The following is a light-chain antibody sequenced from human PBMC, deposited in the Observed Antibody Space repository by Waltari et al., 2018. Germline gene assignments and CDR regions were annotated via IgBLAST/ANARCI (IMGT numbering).Light chain of an antibody. J-gene: IGKJ1*01. Sequence: EIVMTQSPATLSASPGERATLSCRASQSVSSNLAWYQQKPGQAPRLLIYGASTRATGIPARFSGSGSGTEFTLTISSLQSEDFAVYYCQQYNNWLRTFGQGTKVEIK. CDR2: GAS. CDR1: QSVSSN. V-gene: IGKV3-15*01. CDR3: QQYNNWLRT.